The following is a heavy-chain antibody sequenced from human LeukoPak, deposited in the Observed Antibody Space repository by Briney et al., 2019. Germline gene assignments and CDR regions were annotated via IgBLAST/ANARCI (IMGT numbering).Heavy chain of an antibody. J-gene: IGHJ3*02. V-gene: IGHV3-53*01. D-gene: IGHD5-24*01. CDR2: IYNSGKT. CDR3: ARFEDGYKNLADAFDI. Sequence: GGSLRLSCEVSGISVNISYLSWVRQAPGRGLEWVSVIYNSGKTFYADSVKGRFTISRDNAKNSLYLQMNSLRAEDTAVYYCARFEDGYKNLADAFDIWGQGTMVTVSS. CDR1: GISVNISY.